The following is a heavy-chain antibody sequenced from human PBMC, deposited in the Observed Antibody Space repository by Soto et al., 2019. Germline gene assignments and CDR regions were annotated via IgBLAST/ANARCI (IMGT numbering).Heavy chain of an antibody. V-gene: IGHV3-7*03. CDR1: GFTFSRYC. D-gene: IGHD2-21*01. CDR3: ARGVWPGYYGMDV. CDR2: IKQDGSEK. Sequence: EVQLVESGGGLVQPGGSLRLSCAASGFTFSRYCMSWVRQAPGKGLEWVANIKQDGSEKYYVDSVKGRFTISRDNAKNYLYLQMNSLRAEDTAIYYCARGVWPGYYGMDVWGQGTTVTVSS. J-gene: IGHJ6*02.